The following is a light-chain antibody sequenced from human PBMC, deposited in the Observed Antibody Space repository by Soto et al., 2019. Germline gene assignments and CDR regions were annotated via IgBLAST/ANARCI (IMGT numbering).Light chain of an antibody. CDR2: GAS. V-gene: IGKV3-15*01. CDR3: QQYNNWPRT. Sequence: EIVMTQSPATLSVSPGERATLSCRASQSVSSNLAWYQQKPGQAPRLLIYGASTRATGIPARFSGSGSGTEFTLTISSLMSEDFAVYYCQQYNNWPRTFVQGTKVEIK. CDR1: QSVSSN. J-gene: IGKJ1*01.